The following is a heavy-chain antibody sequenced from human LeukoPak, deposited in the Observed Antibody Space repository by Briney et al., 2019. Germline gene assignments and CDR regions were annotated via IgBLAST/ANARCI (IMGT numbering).Heavy chain of an antibody. Sequence: SETLSLTCTVSGGSISSSSYCWGWIRQPPGKGLEWIGSIYYSGSTYYNPSLKSRVTISVDTSKNQFSLKLSSVTAADTAVYYCARVDIVLMVYAFDYWGQGTLVTVSS. CDR3: ARVDIVLMVYAFDY. J-gene: IGHJ4*02. CDR2: IYYSGST. D-gene: IGHD2-8*01. V-gene: IGHV4-39*07. CDR1: GGSISSSSYC.